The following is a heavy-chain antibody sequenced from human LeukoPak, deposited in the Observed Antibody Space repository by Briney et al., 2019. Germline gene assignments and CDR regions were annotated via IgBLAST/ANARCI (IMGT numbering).Heavy chain of an antibody. CDR2: MNPNGGNT. D-gene: IGHD3-10*01. CDR3: ARGYRRGSGSYYNSRGDIDY. J-gene: IGHJ4*02. CDR1: GYTFTSYD. Sequence: GASVKVSCKASGYTFTSYDINWLRQATGQGLEWMGWMNPNGGNTGYAQKFQGRVTMTRNTSISTAYMELSSLRSEDTAVYYCARGYRRGSGSYYNSRGDIDYWGQGTLVTVSS. V-gene: IGHV1-8*01.